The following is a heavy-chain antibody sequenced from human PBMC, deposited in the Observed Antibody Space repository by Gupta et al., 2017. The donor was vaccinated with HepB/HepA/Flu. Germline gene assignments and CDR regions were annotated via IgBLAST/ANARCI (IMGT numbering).Heavy chain of an antibody. CDR3: ATSFRGYFNY. V-gene: IGHV3-48*04. Sequence: EVQLVESGGGLAQSGGSLRLSCVASGFDFNIYSLNWVRQAPGKGLEWVSYITGGSNSIYDGDSVKGRFTISRDNAKNSLYLKMNSLRVEDTAVYYWATSFRGYFNYWGQGTLVTVSS. D-gene: IGHD6-6*01. CDR1: GFDFNIYS. CDR2: ITGGSNSI. J-gene: IGHJ4*02.